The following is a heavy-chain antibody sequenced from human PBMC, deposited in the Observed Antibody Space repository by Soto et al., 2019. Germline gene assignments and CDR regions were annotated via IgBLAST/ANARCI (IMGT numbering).Heavy chain of an antibody. CDR3: ARAHLRVTIEGYYYYGMDV. V-gene: IGHV4-31*03. CDR1: GGSISSGGYY. Sequence: QVQLQESGPGLVKPSQTLSLTCTVSGGSISSGGYYWSWIRQHPGKGLEWIGYIYYSGSTYYNPSLKSRVTISVDTSKNQSSLKLSSVTAADTAVYYCARAHLRVTIEGYYYYGMDVWGQGTTVTVSS. CDR2: IYYSGST. J-gene: IGHJ6*02. D-gene: IGHD4-4*01.